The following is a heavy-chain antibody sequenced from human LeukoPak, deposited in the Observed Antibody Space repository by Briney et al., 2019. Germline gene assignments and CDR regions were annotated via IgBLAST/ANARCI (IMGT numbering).Heavy chain of an antibody. CDR2: IKQDGSEK. J-gene: IGHJ6*03. D-gene: IGHD4-11*01. CDR1: GFTFSSYW. Sequence: GGSLRLSCAASGFTFSSYWMSWVRQAPGKGLEWVANIKQDGSEKYYVDSVKGRFTISRDNAKNSLYLQMNSLRAEDTAVYYCARDRDSNYGYYYYYMDVWGKGTTVTVSS. CDR3: ARDRDSNYGYYYYYMDV. V-gene: IGHV3-7*01.